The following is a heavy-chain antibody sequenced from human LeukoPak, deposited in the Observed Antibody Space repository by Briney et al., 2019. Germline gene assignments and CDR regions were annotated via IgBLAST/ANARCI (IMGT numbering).Heavy chain of an antibody. CDR3: AKDQWSFSYFDY. J-gene: IGHJ4*02. Sequence: GGTLRLSCAASGFTFSSYSMNWVRQAPGKGLEWVSDISGSGISTYYADSVKGRFTISRDNSKNTLYLQMNSLRAEDTAVYYCAKDQWSFSYFDYWGQGTLVTVSS. D-gene: IGHD1-26*01. CDR2: ISGSGIST. CDR1: GFTFSSYS. V-gene: IGHV3-23*01.